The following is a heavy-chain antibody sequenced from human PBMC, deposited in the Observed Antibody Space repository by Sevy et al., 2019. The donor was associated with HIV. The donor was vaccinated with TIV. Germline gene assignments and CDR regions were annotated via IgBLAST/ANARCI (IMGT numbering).Heavy chain of an antibody. CDR3: AGEGYYYRSGTYRPPNYYGIDV. CDR2: ISDYNGYT. J-gene: IGHJ6*02. V-gene: IGHV1-18*01. CDR1: GYTFSSYG. Sequence: ASVKVSCKASGYTFSSYGISWVRQAPGQGLEWMGWISDYNGYTNYAHKFQGRVTMSTETSTRTAYMEVRSLRSDDTAVYFCAGEGYYYRSGTYRPPNYYGIDVWGQGTAVTVSS. D-gene: IGHD3-10*01.